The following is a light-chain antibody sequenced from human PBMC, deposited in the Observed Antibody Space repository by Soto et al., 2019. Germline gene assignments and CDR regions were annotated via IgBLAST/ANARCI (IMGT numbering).Light chain of an antibody. Sequence: DIQMTQSPPTLSASVGDRVTITCRASQSISRSLAWYQQKPGKAPNLLIYDASSLESGVPSRFSGSGFGTEFTLTISSLQPDDFATYYCQQYNSYLLTFGPGTTVDIK. V-gene: IGKV1-5*01. CDR3: QQYNSYLLT. J-gene: IGKJ3*01. CDR1: QSISRS. CDR2: DAS.